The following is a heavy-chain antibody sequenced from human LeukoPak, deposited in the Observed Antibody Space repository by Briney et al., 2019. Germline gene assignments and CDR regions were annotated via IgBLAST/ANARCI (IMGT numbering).Heavy chain of an antibody. CDR1: GYTFTGYY. V-gene: IGHV1-2*02. Sequence: ASVKVSCKASGYTFTGYYMHWVRQAPGQGLEWMGWINPNSGGTNYAQKFQGRVTMTRDTSISTAYMELSRLRSDDTVVYYCARDIFPYCGGDCYVDYWGQGTLVTVSS. D-gene: IGHD2-21*02. CDR2: INPNSGGT. CDR3: ARDIFPYCGGDCYVDY. J-gene: IGHJ4*02.